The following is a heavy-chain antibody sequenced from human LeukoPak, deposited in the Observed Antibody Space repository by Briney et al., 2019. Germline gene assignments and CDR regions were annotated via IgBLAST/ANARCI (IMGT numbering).Heavy chain of an antibody. Sequence: PGGSLRLSCAASGFIFSDYWMHWVRQAPGKGLVWVSHINNDGSNTNYADSVKGRFTISRDNAKNTLYVQMNNLRAEDTAVYYCASDRIAVAVSFDYWGQGTLVTVSS. CDR3: ASDRIAVAVSFDY. D-gene: IGHD6-19*01. CDR1: GFIFSDYW. CDR2: INNDGSNT. V-gene: IGHV3-74*01. J-gene: IGHJ4*02.